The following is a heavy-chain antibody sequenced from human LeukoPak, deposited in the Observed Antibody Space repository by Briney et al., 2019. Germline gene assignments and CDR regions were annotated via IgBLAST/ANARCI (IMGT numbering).Heavy chain of an antibody. CDR3: ARGSGYSGANY. V-gene: IGHV4-30-2*01. J-gene: IGHJ4*02. D-gene: IGHD2-15*01. CDR1: GGSISSGGYS. Sequence: SQTLSLTCAVSGGSISSGGYSWSWIRQPPGKGLEWIGYIYHSGSTYYNPSLKSRVTISVDTSKNRFSLKLSSVTAADTAVYYCARGSGYSGANYWGQGTLVTVSS. CDR2: IYHSGST.